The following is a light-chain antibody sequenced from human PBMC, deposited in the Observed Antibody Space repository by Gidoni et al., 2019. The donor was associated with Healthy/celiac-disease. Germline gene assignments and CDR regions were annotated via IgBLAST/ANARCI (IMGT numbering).Light chain of an antibody. CDR1: QILLHSNGYNY. CDR3: MQDIQTPRT. J-gene: IGKJ2*01. V-gene: IGKV2-28*01. Sequence: IVMTQSPLSLPVTPGEPASISCRSSQILLHSNGYNYLDWYLQKPGQSPQLLIYLGSNRASGVPERFSGSGSGTDFTLKISRVEAEDVGVYYCMQDIQTPRTFGQGTKLEIK. CDR2: LGS.